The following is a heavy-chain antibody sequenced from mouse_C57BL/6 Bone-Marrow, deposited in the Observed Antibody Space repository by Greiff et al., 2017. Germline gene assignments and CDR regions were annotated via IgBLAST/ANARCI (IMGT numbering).Heavy chain of an antibody. D-gene: IGHD2-1*01. CDR2: IYPGDGDT. CDR1: GYAFSSYW. CDR3: ASSGNYGAC. V-gene: IGHV1-80*01. Sequence: VKLMESGAELVKPGASVKISCKASGYAFSSYWMNWVKQRPGKGLEWIGQIYPGDGDTNDNGKFKGKATLTADKSSSTAYMQLSSLTSEDSAVYFCASSGNYGACWGQGTLVTVSA. J-gene: IGHJ3*01.